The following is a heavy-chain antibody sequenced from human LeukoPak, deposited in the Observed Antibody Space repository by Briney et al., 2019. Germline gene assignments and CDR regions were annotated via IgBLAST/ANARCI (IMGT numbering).Heavy chain of an antibody. Sequence: SETLSLTCTVSGYSISSGYYWGWVRPPPGKGLQWIGRIYHSRTTYYNPSLKSRVTISVDTSKNQFSLKLSSVTAADTAVYYCARGWDYWGQGTLVTVSS. V-gene: IGHV4-38-2*02. J-gene: IGHJ4*02. CDR3: ARGWDY. CDR1: GYSISSGYY. CDR2: IYHSRTT.